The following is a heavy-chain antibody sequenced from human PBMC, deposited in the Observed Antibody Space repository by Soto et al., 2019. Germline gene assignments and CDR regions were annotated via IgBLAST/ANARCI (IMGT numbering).Heavy chain of an antibody. Sequence: GGAERLSCSASGYTYSSYAMHWVREVPGQGLERVAVILYDGSNKYYADSVKGRFTISSDNSKNTLYLQMNSLRAEDTAVYYCAGEVSEYHLLVGGPRVGVDVGG. D-gene: IGHD2-2*01. CDR1: GYTYSSYA. CDR2: ILYDGSNK. V-gene: IGHV3-30-3*01. J-gene: IGHJ6*02. CDR3: AGEVSEYHLLVGGPRVGVDV.